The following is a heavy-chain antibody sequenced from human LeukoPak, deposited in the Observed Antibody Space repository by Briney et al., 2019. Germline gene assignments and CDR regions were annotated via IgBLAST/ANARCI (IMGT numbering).Heavy chain of an antibody. J-gene: IGHJ5*02. CDR1: GFTFNNYA. Sequence: GGSLRLSCTTSGFTFNNYAMGWVRQAPGKGLQCISGSSGSGSSTYYAESGKGRFTISRDKSMNTVYLQMNSLRVEDTAVYYCARELAARPNWFDPWGQGTLVTVSS. D-gene: IGHD6-6*01. CDR2: SSGSGSST. CDR3: ARELAARPNWFDP. V-gene: IGHV3-23*01.